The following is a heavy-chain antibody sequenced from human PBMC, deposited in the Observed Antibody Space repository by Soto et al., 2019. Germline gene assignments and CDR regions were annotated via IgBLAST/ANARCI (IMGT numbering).Heavy chain of an antibody. V-gene: IGHV3-9*01. Sequence: GGSLRLSCAASGFTFDDYAMHWVRQAPGKGLEWVSGISWNSGSIGYADSVKGRFTISRDNAKNSLYLQMNSLRAEDTALYYCAKDFSSLSLGYYGMDVWGQGTTVTVSS. CDR3: AKDFSSLSLGYYGMDV. J-gene: IGHJ6*02. D-gene: IGHD6-6*01. CDR2: ISWNSGSI. CDR1: GFTFDDYA.